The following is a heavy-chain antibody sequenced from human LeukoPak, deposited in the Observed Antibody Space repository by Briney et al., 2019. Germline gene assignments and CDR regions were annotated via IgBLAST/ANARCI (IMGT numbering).Heavy chain of an antibody. J-gene: IGHJ4*02. CDR1: GVSISSSNW. CDR2: IQHSGST. Sequence: SGTLSLTCGVSGVSISSSNWWTWVRQPPGKGLEWIGEIQHSGSTNYNPSLKSRVTLSVDKSKNHFSLNLISVTAADTAVYYCARDRRYTASWYQNYDSGGTYPTFDHWGQGTLVTVSS. CDR3: ARDRRYTASWYQNYDSGGTYPTFDH. V-gene: IGHV4-4*02. D-gene: IGHD3-22*01.